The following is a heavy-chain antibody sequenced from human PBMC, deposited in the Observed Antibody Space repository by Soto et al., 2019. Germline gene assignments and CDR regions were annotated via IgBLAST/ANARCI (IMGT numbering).Heavy chain of an antibody. Sequence: GESLKISCKGSGYSFTSYWIGWVRQMPGKGLEWMGIIYPGDSDTRYSPSFQGQVTISADKSFSTAYLQWSSLKASDTAMYYCARHSGKYCSGGSCYRLYYYYYGMDVWGQGTTVTVSS. CDR1: GYSFTSYW. CDR3: ARHSGKYCSGGSCYRLYYYYYGMDV. CDR2: IYPGDSDT. J-gene: IGHJ6*02. D-gene: IGHD2-15*01. V-gene: IGHV5-51*01.